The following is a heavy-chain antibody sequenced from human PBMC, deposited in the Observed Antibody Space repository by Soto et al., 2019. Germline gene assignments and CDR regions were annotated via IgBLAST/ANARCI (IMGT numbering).Heavy chain of an antibody. CDR1: GGSISSSSYY. Sequence: SETLSLTCTVSGGSISSSSYYWAWIRQPPGKGLEWIGYVYYTGSISYNPSLRSRVTISVETSKNQFSLKLASVTAADTAEYFCAREVPSTVTSYFDSWGQGTLVTVSS. D-gene: IGHD4-17*01. CDR2: VYYTGSI. J-gene: IGHJ4*02. CDR3: AREVPSTVTSYFDS. V-gene: IGHV4-61*05.